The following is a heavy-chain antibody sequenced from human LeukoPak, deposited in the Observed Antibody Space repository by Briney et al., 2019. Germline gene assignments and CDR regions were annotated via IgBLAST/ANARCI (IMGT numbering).Heavy chain of an antibody. V-gene: IGHV4-39*01. CDR3: AKRKGVWGSYFDP. CDR1: GASITNNTYY. D-gene: IGHD3-16*01. J-gene: IGHJ5*02. Sequence: KPSETLSLTCSVSGASITNNTYYWGWFRQPPGKRLEWVGSISYSGSTYYNPSLKSRLTIFVDTSKNQFSLRLNSVTAADTALYYCAKRKGVWGSYFDPWGQGILVTVSS. CDR2: ISYSGST.